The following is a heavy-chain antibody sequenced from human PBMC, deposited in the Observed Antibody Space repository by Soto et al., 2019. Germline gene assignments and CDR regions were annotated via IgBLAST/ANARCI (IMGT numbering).Heavy chain of an antibody. Sequence: PSETLSLTCAVSGGSISSGHWWNWVRQPPGKGLEWIGEIYQSGSTNYNPSLKSRVTISLDTSKNQFSLKLSSVTAADTAVYYCARISLGLASYFDYWGQGALVTVPS. CDR3: ARISLGLASYFDY. CDR1: GGSISSGHW. D-gene: IGHD7-27*01. J-gene: IGHJ4*02. V-gene: IGHV4-4*02. CDR2: IYQSGST.